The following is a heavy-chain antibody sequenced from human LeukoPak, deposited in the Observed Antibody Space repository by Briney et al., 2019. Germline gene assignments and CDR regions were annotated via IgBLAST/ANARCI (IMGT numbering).Heavy chain of an antibody. Sequence: ASVKVSCKVSGYTLTELSMHWVRQAPGKGLEWMGGFDPEDGEAIYAQKFQGRVTITADESTSTAYMELSSLRSEDTAVYYCARERGGYFDYWGQGTLVTVSS. CDR2: FDPEDGEA. V-gene: IGHV1-24*01. J-gene: IGHJ4*02. D-gene: IGHD2-15*01. CDR1: GYTLTELS. CDR3: ARERGGYFDY.